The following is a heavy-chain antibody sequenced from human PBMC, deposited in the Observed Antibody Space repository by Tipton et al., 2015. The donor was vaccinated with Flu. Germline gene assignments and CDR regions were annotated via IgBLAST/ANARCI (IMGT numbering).Heavy chain of an antibody. V-gene: IGHV4-39*07. Sequence: TLSLTCTVSGGSISSSTSYWGWIRQPPGKGLEWIATIHYSGTTYFNPSLKSRVDITVDTSKNLFSLRLSSVTAADTAVYYCARGLFNGFSFYYFDVWGQGTLVTVSS. CDR1: GGSISSSTSY. CDR2: IHYSGTT. J-gene: IGHJ4*02. CDR3: ARGLFNGFSFYYFDV. D-gene: IGHD2-8*01.